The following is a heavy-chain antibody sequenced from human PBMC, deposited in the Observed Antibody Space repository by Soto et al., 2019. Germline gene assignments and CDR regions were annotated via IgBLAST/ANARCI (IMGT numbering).Heavy chain of an antibody. CDR2: INPSGGST. CDR1: GYTFTSYY. V-gene: IGHV1-46*01. J-gene: IGHJ6*02. D-gene: IGHD3-10*01. Sequence: ASVKVSCKASGYTFTSYYMHWVRQAPGQGLEWMGIINPSGGSTSYAQKFLGRVTMTRDTSTSTVYMELSSLRSEDTAVYYCARELLWFEESPSYRVYYYGTDVWGQGTTVTVSS. CDR3: ARELLWFEESPSYRVYYYGTDV.